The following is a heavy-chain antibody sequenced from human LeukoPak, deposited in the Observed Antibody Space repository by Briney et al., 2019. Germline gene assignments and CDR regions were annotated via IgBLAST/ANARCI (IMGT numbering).Heavy chain of an antibody. V-gene: IGHV3-74*01. CDR2: INSDGSST. CDR1: GFTFSSYW. Sequence: GGSLRLSCAASGFTFSSYWMHWVRQAPGKGLVWVSRINSDGSSTSYADSVKGRFTISRDNAKNTLYLQMNSLRAEDTAVYYCAKLQQWLVEGASDIWGQGTMVTVSS. CDR3: AKLQQWLVEGASDI. D-gene: IGHD6-19*01. J-gene: IGHJ3*02.